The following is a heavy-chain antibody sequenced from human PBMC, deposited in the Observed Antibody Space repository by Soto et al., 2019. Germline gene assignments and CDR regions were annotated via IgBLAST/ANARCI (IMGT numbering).Heavy chain of an antibody. CDR1: GYTFTGYY. J-gene: IGHJ5*02. D-gene: IGHD2-2*01. CDR2: INPNSGGT. Sequence: ASVKVSCKASGYTFTGYYMHWVRQAPGQGLEWMGWINPNSGGTNYAQKVQGRVTLTTDTSTSTTYMELRSLRSDDTAVYYCARGPRYCSTTTCFSGVTWFDPWGQGTLVTVSS. CDR3: ARGPRYCSTTTCFSGVTWFDP. V-gene: IGHV1-2*02.